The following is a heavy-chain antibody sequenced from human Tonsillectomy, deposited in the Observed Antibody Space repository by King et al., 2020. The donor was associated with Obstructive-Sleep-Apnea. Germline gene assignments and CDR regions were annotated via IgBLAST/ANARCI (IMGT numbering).Heavy chain of an antibody. D-gene: IGHD5-18*01. Sequence: QVQLQESGPGLVKPSETLSLTCTVSGGSISSYYWSWIRQPPGKGLEWIGYIYYSGSTNYNPSLKSRVTISVDTSTNQFSLKLSSVTAADTAVYYCARAVDTAMAVDYWGQGTLVTVSS. V-gene: IGHV4-59*08. CDR3: ARAVDTAMAVDY. J-gene: IGHJ4*02. CDR2: IYYSGST. CDR1: GGSISSYY.